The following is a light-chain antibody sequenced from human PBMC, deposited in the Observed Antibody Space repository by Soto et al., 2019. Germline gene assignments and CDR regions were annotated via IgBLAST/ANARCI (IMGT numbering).Light chain of an antibody. CDR1: QSIINW. J-gene: IGKJ4*01. V-gene: IGKV1-5*03. CDR3: QQYYRYSPT. CDR2: QAS. Sequence: DIQMTQSPSTLSASVGDRVTIACRASQSIINWLAWYQQKPGKAPKLLISQASSLESGVPSSFSASGSGTEFTLTISSLQPDDFATDYCQQYYRYSPTFGGGTKVEIK.